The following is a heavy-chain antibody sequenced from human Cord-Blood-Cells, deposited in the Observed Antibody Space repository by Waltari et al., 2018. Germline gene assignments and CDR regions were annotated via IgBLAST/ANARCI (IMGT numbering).Heavy chain of an antibody. J-gene: IGHJ4*02. V-gene: IGHV1-69*06. CDR2: IIPSYGTA. CDR1: GGTFSSYA. CDR3: ARKGYDSSGYLFDY. Sequence: QVQLVQSGAEVKKPGSSVKVSCKASGGTFSSYAISWERQAPGQGLEWMGGIIPSYGTANYAQKVQGRVTITADKSTCTAYMELSSLRSEDTAVYYCARKGYDSSGYLFDYWGQGTLVTVSS. D-gene: IGHD3-22*01.